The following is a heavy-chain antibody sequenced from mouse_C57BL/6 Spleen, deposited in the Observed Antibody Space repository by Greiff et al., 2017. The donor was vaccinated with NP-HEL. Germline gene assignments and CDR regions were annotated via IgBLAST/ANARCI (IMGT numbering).Heavy chain of an antibody. J-gene: IGHJ1*03. Sequence: EVHLVESGPGLAKPSQTLSLTCSVTGYSITSDYWNWIRKFPGNKLEYMGYISYSSSTYYNPSLKSRISITRDTSKNQYYLQLNSVTTEDTATYYCARYDREGRSSHWYFDVWGTGTTVTVSS. CDR1: GYSITSDY. CDR2: ISYSSST. D-gene: IGHD1-1*01. V-gene: IGHV3-8*01. CDR3: ARYDREGRSSHWYFDV.